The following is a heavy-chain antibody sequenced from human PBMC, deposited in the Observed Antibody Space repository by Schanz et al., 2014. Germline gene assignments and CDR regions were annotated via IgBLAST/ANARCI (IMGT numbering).Heavy chain of an antibody. V-gene: IGHV3-9*01. CDR2: TSNDGSFT. J-gene: IGHJ4*02. Sequence: EVQLVESGGGLVQPGRSLRLSCVASGFRFDDYAMHWVRQAPGKGLEWVSRTSNDGSFTTFADSVKGRFTISRDNAKNTLYLQMNSLRAEDTAVYYCVRDTDYHFDYWGQGTLVTVSS. CDR3: VRDTDYHFDY. CDR1: GFRFDDYA. D-gene: IGHD4-17*01.